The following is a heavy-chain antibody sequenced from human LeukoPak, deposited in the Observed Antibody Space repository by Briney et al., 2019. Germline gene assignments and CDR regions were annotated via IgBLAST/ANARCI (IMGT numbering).Heavy chain of an antibody. CDR1: GFTFSDYA. CDR2: IRNKANGGTA. CDR3: SRAYSTGWLGINDY. D-gene: IGHD6-19*01. V-gene: IGHV3-49*04. J-gene: IGHJ4*02. Sequence: GGSLRLSCTASGFTFSDYAMSWVRQAPGKGLEWVGFIRNKANGGTADYAASVKGRFTISRDDSKTIAYLQMNSLKTEDTAVYYCSRAYSTGWLGINDYWGQGALVSVSS.